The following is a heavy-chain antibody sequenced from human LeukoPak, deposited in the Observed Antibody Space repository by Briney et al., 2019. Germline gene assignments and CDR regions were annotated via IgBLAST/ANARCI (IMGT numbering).Heavy chain of an antibody. Sequence: GGSLRLSCASSGFTFSTYWMSWVRQAPGKGLEWVSSISGSGDSTYHADSVKGRFTISRDNSKNTLYLQMNSLRAEDTAVYYCARIYSSSWYSKTFDYWGQGTLVTVSS. CDR2: ISGSGDST. CDR1: GFTFSTYW. D-gene: IGHD6-13*01. CDR3: ARIYSSSWYSKTFDY. J-gene: IGHJ4*02. V-gene: IGHV3-23*01.